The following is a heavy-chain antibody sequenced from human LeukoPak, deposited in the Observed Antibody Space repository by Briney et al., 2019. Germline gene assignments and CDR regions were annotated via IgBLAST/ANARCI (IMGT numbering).Heavy chain of an antibody. V-gene: IGHV1-69*04. J-gene: IGHJ6*01. CDR2: LIPIFGIA. CDR3: AELRSSRETYYYYTGMDV. Sequence: SVKVSCKASGGTFSSYAISWVRQAPGQGLEWMGRLIPIFGIANYAQKFQGRVTITADKSTSTAYMELSSLRSEDTAVYYYAELRSSRETYYYYTGMDVWGQGTTVTVS. CDR1: GGTFSSYA. D-gene: IGHD6-6*01.